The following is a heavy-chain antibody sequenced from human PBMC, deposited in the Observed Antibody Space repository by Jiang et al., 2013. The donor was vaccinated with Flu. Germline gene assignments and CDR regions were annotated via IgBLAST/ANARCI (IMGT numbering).Heavy chain of an antibody. V-gene: IGHV4-39*01. Sequence: TLSLTCTVSGGSISSSSYYWGWIRQPPGKGLEWIGSIYYSGSTYYNPSLKSRVTISVDTSKNQFSLKLSSVTAADTAVYYCARDAWELGSAHDYWGQGTLVTVSS. D-gene: IGHD1-26*01. CDR3: ARDAWELGSAHDY. CDR1: GGSISSSSYY. CDR2: IYYSGST. J-gene: IGHJ4*02.